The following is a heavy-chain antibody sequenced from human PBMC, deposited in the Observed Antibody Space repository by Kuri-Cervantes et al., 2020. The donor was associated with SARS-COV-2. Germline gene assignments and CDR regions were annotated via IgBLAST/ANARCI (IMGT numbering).Heavy chain of an antibody. J-gene: IGHJ4*02. CDR3: ASSRGYSYGFFDY. Sequence: GSLRLSCAASGFTFSSYWMTWVRQPPGKGLEWIGEIYHSGSTNYNPSLKSRVTISVDKSKNQFSLKLRSVTAADTAVYYCASSRGYSYGFFDYWGQGTLVTVSS. D-gene: IGHD5-18*01. V-gene: IGHV4-4*02. CDR1: GFTFSSYW. CDR2: IYHSGST.